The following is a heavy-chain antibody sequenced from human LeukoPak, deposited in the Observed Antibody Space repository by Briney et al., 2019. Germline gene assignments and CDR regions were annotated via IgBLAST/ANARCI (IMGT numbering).Heavy chain of an antibody. D-gene: IGHD3-10*01. CDR2: ISGSGGST. J-gene: IGHJ4*02. CDR3: AKIKGGVKYYFDY. Sequence: GGSLRLSCAASGFTFSSYAMSWVRQAPGKGLEWVSAISGSGGSTYYADSVKGRFTISRDNSKNTPYLQMNSLRAEDTAVYYCAKIKGGVKYYFDYWGQGTLVTVSS. CDR1: GFTFSSYA. V-gene: IGHV3-23*01.